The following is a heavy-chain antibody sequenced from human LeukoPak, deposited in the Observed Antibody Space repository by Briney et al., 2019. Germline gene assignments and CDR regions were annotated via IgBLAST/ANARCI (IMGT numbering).Heavy chain of an antibody. Sequence: SETLSLTCTVSGGSIGTNYWSWIRQPPGKGLEWLGYIYYTGSTSYNPSLKSRVTMSVDTSKNLFSLKLTSVTAADTAMYYCARGKDSYDSSGNFDYWGQGTLVTVSS. CDR1: GGSIGTNY. CDR3: ARGKDSYDSSGNFDY. V-gene: IGHV4-59*01. D-gene: IGHD3-22*01. J-gene: IGHJ4*02. CDR2: IYYTGST.